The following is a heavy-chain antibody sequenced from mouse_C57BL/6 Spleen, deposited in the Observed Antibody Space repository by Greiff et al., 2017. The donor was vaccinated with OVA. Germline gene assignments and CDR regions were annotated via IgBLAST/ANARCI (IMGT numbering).Heavy chain of an antibody. J-gene: IGHJ3*01. Sequence: EVMLVESGGGLVQPGGSMKLSCVASGFTFSNYWMNWVRQSPEKGLEWVAQIRLKSDNYATHYAESVKGRLTISRDDSKSSVYLQMNNLRAEDTGIYYCTRAYYSNYGFAYWGQGTLVTVSA. D-gene: IGHD2-5*01. CDR1: GFTFSNYW. V-gene: IGHV6-3*01. CDR3: TRAYYSNYGFAY. CDR2: IRLKSDNYAT.